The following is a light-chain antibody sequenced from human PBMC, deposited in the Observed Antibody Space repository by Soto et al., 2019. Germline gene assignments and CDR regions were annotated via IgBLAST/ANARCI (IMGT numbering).Light chain of an antibody. CDR1: RSDVGGYSL. CDR2: DDD. CDR3: CYDAVGFTRV. J-gene: IGLJ3*02. Sequence: QSALTQPRSVSGSPGQSVTISCTGARSDVGGYSLVSWYQQHPDKAPILMIYDDDKRSSRARDRFSSSKSGNTASLTSPGLRAEDESDCCCCYDAVGFTRVFGGGTKLTVL. V-gene: IGLV2-11*01.